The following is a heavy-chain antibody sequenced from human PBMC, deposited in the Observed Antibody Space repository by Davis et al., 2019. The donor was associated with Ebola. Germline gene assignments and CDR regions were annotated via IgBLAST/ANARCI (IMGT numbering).Heavy chain of an antibody. CDR1: CYSSPNHD. Sequence: ASVKVSCYASCYSSPNHDISWVLQAPGQGLEWLGWISPFSGNTLYAQNLQDRVTMTRDTSTTTVYMELRSLRPDDTAVYYCAKRRDNGGNYFDHWGQGTLVTVAS. D-gene: IGHD2-8*01. CDR2: ISPFSGNT. J-gene: IGHJ4*02. CDR3: AKRRDNGGNYFDH. V-gene: IGHV1-18*04.